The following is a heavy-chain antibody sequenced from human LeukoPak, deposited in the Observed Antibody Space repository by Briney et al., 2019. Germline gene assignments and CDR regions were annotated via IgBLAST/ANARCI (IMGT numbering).Heavy chain of an antibody. CDR3: ARDRGPFGY. D-gene: IGHD3-10*01. CDR1: GGSISSYY. Sequence: SETLSLTCTVSGGSISSYYWSWIREPPGKGLVRIGYIDYSGNTNYSPSLQNRVTISVDTSKNQFSLKLNSVTAADTAVYYCARDRGPFGYWGQGTLVTVSS. CDR2: IDYSGNT. V-gene: IGHV4-59*01. J-gene: IGHJ4*02.